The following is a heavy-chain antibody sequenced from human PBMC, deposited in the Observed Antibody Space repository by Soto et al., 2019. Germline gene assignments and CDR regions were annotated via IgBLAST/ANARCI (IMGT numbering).Heavy chain of an antibody. D-gene: IGHD1-26*01. CDR3: ARVWSVGLSTRSFDY. V-gene: IGHV4-59*01. CDR2: IYYSGST. J-gene: IGHJ4*02. CDR1: GGSISRYY. Sequence: PSETLSLTCTVSGGSISRYYWSWIRQPPGKGLEWIGYIYYSGSTNYNPSLKSRVTISVDTSKNQFSLKLSSVTAADTAVYYCARVWSVGLSTRSFDYWGQGTLVTVSS.